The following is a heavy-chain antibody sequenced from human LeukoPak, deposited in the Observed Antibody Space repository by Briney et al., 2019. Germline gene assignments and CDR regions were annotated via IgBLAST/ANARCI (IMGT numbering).Heavy chain of an antibody. V-gene: IGHV3-7*01. Sequence: GGSLRLSCVASGFTFSVYWMSWVRQAPGKGLEWVANIKEDGSEKYYVDSVKGRFTISRDNAKNSLYLQMSSLRAEDTAVYYCARPTTVTLDYWGQGTLVTVSS. CDR2: IKEDGSEK. CDR3: ARPTTVTLDY. J-gene: IGHJ4*02. CDR1: GFTFSVYW. D-gene: IGHD4-17*01.